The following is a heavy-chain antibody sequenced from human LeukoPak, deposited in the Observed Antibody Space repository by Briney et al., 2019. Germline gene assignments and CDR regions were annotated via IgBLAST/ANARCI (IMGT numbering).Heavy chain of an antibody. Sequence: SETLSLTCAVSGYSISSGYFWGWIRQPPGKGLEWIESIYHSGSTYYNPSLKSRVTISVDTAKNQFSLKLSSVTAADTVVYYCAAGIPYSWNDGIFDYWGQGTLVTVSS. V-gene: IGHV4-38-2*01. J-gene: IGHJ4*02. CDR1: GYSISSGYF. CDR2: IYHSGST. D-gene: IGHD1-20*01. CDR3: AAGIPYSWNDGIFDY.